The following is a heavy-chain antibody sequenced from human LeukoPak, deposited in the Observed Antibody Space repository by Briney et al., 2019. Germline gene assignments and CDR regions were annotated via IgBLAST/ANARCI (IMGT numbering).Heavy chain of an antibody. CDR1: GFTFSSYP. D-gene: IGHD6-19*01. CDR3: ARDSSSGWYNWFDP. J-gene: IGHJ5*02. Sequence: GGSLRLSCAASGFTFSSYPMNWVRQAPGKGLEWVSSISTSNTYIYYADSVRGRFTISRDNAKNSLYLQMNSLRAEDTAVYYCARDSSSGWYNWFDPWGQGTLVTVSS. V-gene: IGHV3-21*06. CDR2: ISTSNTYI.